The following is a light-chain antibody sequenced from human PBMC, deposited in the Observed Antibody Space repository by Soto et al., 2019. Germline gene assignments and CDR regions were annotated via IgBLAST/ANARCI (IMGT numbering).Light chain of an antibody. CDR1: RGIRSY. CDR3: QQLNSYPLT. Sequence: DLQLTQSPSFLSASVGDRLTITCRASRGIRSYLAWYQQKPGKAPKVLIYAASTLQSGVPSRFSGSGSGTEFTLTISNLQPEDFATYHCQQLNSYPLTFGGGTKVEI. V-gene: IGKV1-9*01. J-gene: IGKJ4*01. CDR2: AAS.